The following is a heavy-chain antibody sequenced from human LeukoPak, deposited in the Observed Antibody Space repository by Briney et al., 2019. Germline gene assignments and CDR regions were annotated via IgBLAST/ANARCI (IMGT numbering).Heavy chain of an antibody. CDR3: ARRSAEQRGRYYYYYYMDV. D-gene: IGHD6-25*01. CDR1: GDSISTSKSY. J-gene: IGHJ6*03. V-gene: IGHV4-39*01. Sequence: PSETLSLTCTVSGDSISTSKSYWGWIRQPPLKGLEWIGSIYYTGNTYYNASLKSRVTISVDTSKNQFSLSLTSVTAADTAVYYCARRSAEQRGRYYYYYYMDVWGKGTTVTISS. CDR2: IYYTGNT.